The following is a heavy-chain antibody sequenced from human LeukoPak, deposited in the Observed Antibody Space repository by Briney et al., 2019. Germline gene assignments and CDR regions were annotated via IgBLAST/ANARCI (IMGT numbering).Heavy chain of an antibody. J-gene: IGHJ6*02. CDR3: ARFQLELRPYYYYYYGMDV. V-gene: IGHV4-34*01. D-gene: IGHD1-7*01. CDR2: INHSGST. Sequence: SETLSLTCAVYGGSFSGYYWSWIRQPPGKGLEWIGEINHSGSTNYNPSLKSRVTISVDTSKNQFSLKLSSVTAADTAVYYCARFQLELRPYYYYYYGMDVWGQGTTVTVSS. CDR1: GGSFSGYY.